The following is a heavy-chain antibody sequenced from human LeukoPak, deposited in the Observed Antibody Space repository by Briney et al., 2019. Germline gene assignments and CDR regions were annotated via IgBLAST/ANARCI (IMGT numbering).Heavy chain of an antibody. Sequence: GGSLRLSCIASGFTFSSYWMSWVRQAPGGGLEWVANIKEDGSEKYYVDSVKGRFTIPRDNAKISLYLQMNSLRAEDTAVYFCASQFWWAAVAGTTLDYWGQGTQVTVSS. CDR1: GFTFSSYW. J-gene: IGHJ4*02. D-gene: IGHD6-19*01. V-gene: IGHV3-7*05. CDR2: IKEDGSEK. CDR3: ASQFWWAAVAGTTLDY.